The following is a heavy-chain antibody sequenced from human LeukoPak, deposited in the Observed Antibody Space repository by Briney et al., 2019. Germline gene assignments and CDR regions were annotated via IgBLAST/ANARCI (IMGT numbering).Heavy chain of an antibody. V-gene: IGHV4-39*07. J-gene: IGHJ2*01. CDR1: GGSISSSSYY. CDR3: ARDQATFWYFDL. D-gene: IGHD3-16*01. CDR2: IYYSGST. Sequence: SETLSLTCTVSGGSISSSSYYWGWIRQPPGKGLEWIGSIYYSGSTYYNPSLKSRVTISVDTSKNQFSLKLSSVTAADTAVYYCARDQATFWYFDLWGRGTLVTVSS.